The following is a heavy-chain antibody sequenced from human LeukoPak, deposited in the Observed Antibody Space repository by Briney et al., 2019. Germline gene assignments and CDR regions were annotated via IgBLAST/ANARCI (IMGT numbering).Heavy chain of an antibody. CDR2: ISSSSTYI. Sequence: GGSLRLSCAASGFTFSSYSMNWVRQAPGKGLEWVSSISSSSTYIYYTDSVKGRFTISRDNSKNTLYLQMNSLRVEDTAVYYCARDSSMLRGPLVIYYFDFWGQGTLVTVSS. D-gene: IGHD3-10*01. CDR1: GFTFSSYS. CDR3: ARDSSMLRGPLVIYYFDF. V-gene: IGHV3-21*04. J-gene: IGHJ4*02.